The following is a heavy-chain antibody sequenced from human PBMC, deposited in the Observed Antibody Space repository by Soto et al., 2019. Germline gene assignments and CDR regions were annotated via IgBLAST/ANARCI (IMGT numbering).Heavy chain of an antibody. D-gene: IGHD3-16*02. Sequence: QVQLQESGPGLVRPSETLSLTCTVSGGSIRSNYWSWIRQPPGKGLEWIGQIYYSGSTKYNPSLMSSVTTSAGMSRNQVSLKLSSVTAADTAVYYCAMTVTTLYNWFDPWGQGTLVPVSS. J-gene: IGHJ5*02. CDR1: GGSIRSNY. CDR3: AMTVTTLYNWFDP. V-gene: IGHV4-59*08. CDR2: IYYSGST.